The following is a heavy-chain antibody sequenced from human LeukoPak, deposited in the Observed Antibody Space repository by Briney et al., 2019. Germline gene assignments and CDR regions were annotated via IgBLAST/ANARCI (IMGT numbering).Heavy chain of an antibody. Sequence: GGSLRLSCAASGFTFSIYAMSWVRQAPGKGLQWVSSITSRGESTWYVDSVKGRFTITRDNSENTLYLQMHSLRAEDTAVYYCTRGDYDFWSGFGSDYWGQGTLVTVSS. D-gene: IGHD3-3*01. V-gene: IGHV3-23*01. CDR2: ITSRGEST. CDR1: GFTFSIYA. CDR3: TRGDYDFWSGFGSDY. J-gene: IGHJ4*02.